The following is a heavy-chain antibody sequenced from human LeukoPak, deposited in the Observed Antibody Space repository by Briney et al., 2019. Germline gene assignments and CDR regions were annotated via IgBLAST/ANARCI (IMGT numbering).Heavy chain of an antibody. J-gene: IGHJ4*02. CDR3: ALNIAAADFDY. V-gene: IGHV1-18*01. Sequence: ASVKVSSKASGYTFTSYGISWVRQAPGQGLEWVGWISAYNGNTNYAQKLQGRVTMTTDTSTSTAYMELRSLRSDDTAVYYCALNIAAADFDYWGQGTLVTVSS. CDR1: GYTFTSYG. CDR2: ISAYNGNT. D-gene: IGHD6-13*01.